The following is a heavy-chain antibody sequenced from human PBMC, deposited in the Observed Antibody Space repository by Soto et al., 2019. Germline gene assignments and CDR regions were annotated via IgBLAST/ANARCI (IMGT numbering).Heavy chain of an antibody. Sequence: SVKVSCKASGYTFTSYAMHWVRQAPGQRLEWMGWINAGNGNTKYSQKFQGRVTITRDTSASTAYMELSSLRSEDTAVYYCARGPPYGAHFDYWGQGTLVTVSS. CDR2: INAGNGNT. J-gene: IGHJ4*02. D-gene: IGHD4-17*01. CDR3: ARGPPYGAHFDY. V-gene: IGHV1-3*01. CDR1: GYTFTSYA.